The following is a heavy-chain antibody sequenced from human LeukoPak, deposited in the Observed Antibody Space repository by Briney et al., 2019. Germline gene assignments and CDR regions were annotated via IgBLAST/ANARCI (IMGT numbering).Heavy chain of an antibody. CDR2: IKPDGSEK. D-gene: IGHD6-13*01. Sequence: GGSLRLSCAASGFTLSTYWMAWGRQAPGKGLEWVANIKPDGSEKTYVDSVRGRFPISRDNAKNFLYLQVNTLRPEDTPVYYCATVSVAGTGFLDYWGQGTLVTVSS. CDR3: ATVSVAGTGFLDY. V-gene: IGHV3-7*05. CDR1: GFTLSTYW. J-gene: IGHJ4*02.